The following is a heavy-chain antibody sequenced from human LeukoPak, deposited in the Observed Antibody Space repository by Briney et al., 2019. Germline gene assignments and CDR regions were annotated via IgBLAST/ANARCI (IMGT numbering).Heavy chain of an antibody. J-gene: IGHJ6*04. V-gene: IGHV6-1*01. D-gene: IGHD6-19*01. CDR3: ARISVAVAGDLGYYYGMDV. CDR2: TYYRSKWYN. CDR1: GDSVSSNSAA. Sequence: QTLSLTCAISGDSVSSNSAAWNWIRQSPSRGLEWLGRTYYRSKWYNDYAVSVKSRITINPDTSKNQFSLQLNSVTPEDTAVYYCARISVAVAGDLGYYYGMDVWGKGTTVTVSS.